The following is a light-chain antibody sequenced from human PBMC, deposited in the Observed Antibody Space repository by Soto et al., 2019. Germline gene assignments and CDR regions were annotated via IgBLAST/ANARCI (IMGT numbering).Light chain of an antibody. V-gene: IGKV3-11*01. CDR2: DAS. CDR1: QYVSSF. Sequence: EVVMRQSPATLSVSPGEGATLSCRASQYVSSFLAWYQQKAGQAPGLLTYDASHRATGIPARFSGSGSGTDFTLTINSLEPEDFALYYCQQRYNWPPTFGQGTKVDIK. CDR3: QQRYNWPPT. J-gene: IGKJ1*01.